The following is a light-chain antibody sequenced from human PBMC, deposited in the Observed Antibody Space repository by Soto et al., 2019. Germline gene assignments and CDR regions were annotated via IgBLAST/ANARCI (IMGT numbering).Light chain of an antibody. CDR2: DVS. CDR3: ISYTSSSTPYVV. V-gene: IGLV2-14*01. CDR1: SSDVGGYNY. Sequence: QSALTQPASVSGSPGQSITISCTGTSSDVGGYNYVSWYQQHPGKAPKLMIYDVSNRPSGVSNRFSGSKSGNTASLTISGLQAEDEADYYCISYTSSSTPYVVFGGVTKLTVL. J-gene: IGLJ2*01.